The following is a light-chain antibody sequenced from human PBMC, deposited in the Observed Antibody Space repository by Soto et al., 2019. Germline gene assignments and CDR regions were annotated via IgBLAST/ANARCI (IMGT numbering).Light chain of an antibody. CDR2: DAS. CDR3: QQYNSFPWT. V-gene: IGKV1-5*01. CDR1: QSISSW. Sequence: DIQMTQSPTALSASVGDRVTITCRASQSISSWLAWYQQKPGKAPKLLIYDASSLQSGVPSRFRGSGSGTEFTLSISSLQPDDFACYYCQQYNSFPWTFGQGTKVDIK. J-gene: IGKJ1*01.